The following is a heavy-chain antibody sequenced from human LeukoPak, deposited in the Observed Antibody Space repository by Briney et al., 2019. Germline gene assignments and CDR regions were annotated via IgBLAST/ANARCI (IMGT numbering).Heavy chain of an antibody. J-gene: IGHJ6*03. V-gene: IGHV4-59*12. Sequence: PSETLSLTCTVSGGSISSYYWSWIRQPPGKGLEWIGYIYYSGSTNYNPSLKSRVTISVDTSKNQFSLKLSSVTAADTAVYYCARGSSGWTVYYYYYMDVWGKGTTVTISS. CDR3: ARGSSGWTVYYYYYMDV. CDR1: GGSISSYY. D-gene: IGHD6-19*01. CDR2: IYYSGST.